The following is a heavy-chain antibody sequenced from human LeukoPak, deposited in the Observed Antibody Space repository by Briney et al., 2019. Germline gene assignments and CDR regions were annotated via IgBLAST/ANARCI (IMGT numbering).Heavy chain of an antibody. V-gene: IGHV3-48*03. Sequence: GSLRLSCAASGFTFSSYEMNWVRQARGKGLEWVSYIISSGSTIYYADSVKGRFTISRDNAKNSLYLQRSSLRAEDTAVYYCARERRDGYNSGGMDVWGQGTPVTVSS. J-gene: IGHJ6*02. CDR3: ARERRDGYNSGGMDV. D-gene: IGHD5-24*01. CDR1: GFTFSSYE. CDR2: IISSGSTI.